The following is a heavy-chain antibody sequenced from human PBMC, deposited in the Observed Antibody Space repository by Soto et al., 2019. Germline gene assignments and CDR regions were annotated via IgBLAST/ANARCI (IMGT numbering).Heavy chain of an antibody. V-gene: IGHV1-69*06. J-gene: IGHJ4*02. D-gene: IGHD2-8*02. Sequence: QVQLVQSGAEVKRPESSMKVSCKPSGGTFNNYAINWVRQAPGQGLEWMGAIIPISGTTKYAQKFQGRVTMTADKSTSTVYMDLSSLRSEDTAVYYCARWGGLSCSGAVCCKKPFDYWGQGTLVTVSS. CDR2: IIPISGTT. CDR1: GGTFNNYA. CDR3: ARWGGLSCSGAVCCKKPFDY.